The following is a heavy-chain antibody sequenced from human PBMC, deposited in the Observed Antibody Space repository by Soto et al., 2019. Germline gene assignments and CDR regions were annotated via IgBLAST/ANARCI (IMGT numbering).Heavy chain of an antibody. Sequence: SVKVSCKASGGTFSSYAISWVRQAPGQGLEWMGGIIPIFGTANYAQKFQGRVTITADESTSTAYMELSSLRSEDTAVYYCARAEVAATHFGYWGQGTLVTVSS. J-gene: IGHJ4*02. D-gene: IGHD2-15*01. CDR3: ARAEVAATHFGY. CDR2: IIPIFGTA. V-gene: IGHV1-69*13. CDR1: GGTFSSYA.